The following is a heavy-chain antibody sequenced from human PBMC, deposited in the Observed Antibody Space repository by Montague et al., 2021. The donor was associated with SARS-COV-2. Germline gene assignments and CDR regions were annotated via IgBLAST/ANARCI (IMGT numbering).Heavy chain of an antibody. Sequence: TLSLTCSVSAGSIISGGYYWSWIRQHPGKGLEWIGYIYYSGSTYYNPSLQSRGTISVDTSKNQFSLKLSSVTAADTAVYFCARALTMFGVVITSFDYWGQGTLVTVSS. CDR2: IYYSGST. CDR3: ARALTMFGVVITSFDY. CDR1: AGSIISGGYY. J-gene: IGHJ4*02. V-gene: IGHV4-31*03. D-gene: IGHD3-3*01.